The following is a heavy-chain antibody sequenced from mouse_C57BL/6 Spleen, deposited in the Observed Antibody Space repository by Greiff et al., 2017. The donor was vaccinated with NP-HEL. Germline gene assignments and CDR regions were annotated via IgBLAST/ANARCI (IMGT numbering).Heavy chain of an antibody. J-gene: IGHJ2*01. CDR3: ARGVVAGNFDY. CDR1: GYTFTDYY. Sequence: EVKLQQSGPELVKPGASVKISCKASGYTFTDYYMNWVKQSHGKSLEWIGDINPNNGGTSYNQKFKGKATLTVDKSSSTAYMELRSLTSEDSAVYYCARGVVAGNFDYWGQGTTLTVSS. CDR2: INPNNGGT. D-gene: IGHD1-1*01. V-gene: IGHV1-26*01.